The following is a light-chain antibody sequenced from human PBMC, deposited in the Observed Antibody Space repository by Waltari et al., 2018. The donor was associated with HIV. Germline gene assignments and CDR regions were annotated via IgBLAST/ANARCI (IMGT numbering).Light chain of an antibody. CDR2: EVS. V-gene: IGLV2-14*01. J-gene: IGLJ3*02. CDR1: SPDVGGYNY. CDR3: SSYTTSSTLV. Sequence: QSALTQPASVSGSPGQSITISCTGTSPDVGGYNYVSWFQQHPGKAPKLMIYEVSNRPSGVSNRFSGSKSGNTASLTISGLQAEDEADYYCSSYTTSSTLVFGGGTKLTV.